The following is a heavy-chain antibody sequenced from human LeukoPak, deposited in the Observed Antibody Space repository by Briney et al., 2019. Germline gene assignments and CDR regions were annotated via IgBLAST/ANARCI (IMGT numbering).Heavy chain of an antibody. CDR2: IYTSGST. CDR1: GGSISSGSYY. D-gene: IGHD3-3*01. V-gene: IGHV4-61*02. Sequence: SETLSLTCTVSGGSISSGSYYWNWIRQPAGKGLEWIGRIYTSGSTNYNPSLKSRVTISVDTSKNQFSLKLSSVTAADTAVYYCARDHLANLASRLFDPWGQGTLVTVSS. CDR3: ARDHLANLASRLFDP. J-gene: IGHJ5*02.